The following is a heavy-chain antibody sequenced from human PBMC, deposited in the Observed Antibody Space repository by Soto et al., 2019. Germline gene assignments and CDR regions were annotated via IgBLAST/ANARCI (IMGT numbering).Heavy chain of an antibody. CDR1: GFTFSSYA. CDR3: AKEGSSGSFFDY. Sequence: EVQLLDSGGGLVQPGGSLRLSCAASGFTFSSYAMSWVRQAPGKGLEWVSVIRGNGGSTYYAHSVKGRFTISRDNSKNTLYLQMNSLRAEDTAVYYCAKEGSSGSFFDYWGQGTLVTVSS. J-gene: IGHJ4*02. V-gene: IGHV3-23*01. D-gene: IGHD6-19*01. CDR2: IRGNGGST.